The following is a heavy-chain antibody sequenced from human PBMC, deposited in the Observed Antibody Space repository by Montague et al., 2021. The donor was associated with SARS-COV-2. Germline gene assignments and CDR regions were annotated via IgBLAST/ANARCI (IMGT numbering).Heavy chain of an antibody. J-gene: IGHJ5*02. CDR3: ARQKMGSVTIFGVVMHDRCCDA. Sequence: IYYRESTYYNPSLKSRVTISVDTSKNQFSLKLSSVTSADTAVYYCARQKMGSVTIFGVVMHDRCCDAWGQGTLVTVSS. D-gene: IGHD3-3*01. CDR2: IYYREST. V-gene: IGHV4-39*01.